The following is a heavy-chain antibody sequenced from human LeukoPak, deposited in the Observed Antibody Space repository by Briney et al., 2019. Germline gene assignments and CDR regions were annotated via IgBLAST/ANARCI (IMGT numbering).Heavy chain of an antibody. J-gene: IGHJ5*02. CDR3: ARARSEQWLVNWFDP. CDR1: GGSISTSNYY. D-gene: IGHD6-19*01. Sequence: DPSETLSLTCTVSGGSISTSNYYWGWIRQPPGKGLEWIGNIFYSGSTYYNPSLKSRVTISVDTSKNQFSLKLSSVTAADTAVYYCARARSEQWLVNWFDPWGQGTLVTVSS. CDR2: IFYSGST. V-gene: IGHV4-39*07.